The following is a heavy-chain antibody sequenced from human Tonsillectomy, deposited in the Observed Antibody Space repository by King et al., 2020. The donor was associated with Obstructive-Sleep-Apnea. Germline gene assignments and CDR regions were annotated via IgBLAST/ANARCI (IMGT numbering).Heavy chain of an antibody. Sequence: QLVQSGGGLVQPGGSLRLSCSASGFTFSNFAMHWVRQAPGKGLEYVSAISNNGGSTYYADSVKGRFTISRDNSKNTLYLQMSSLRAEDTAVYYCVTPIVVVVAATDYWGQGTLVTVSS. J-gene: IGHJ4*02. D-gene: IGHD2-15*01. CDR2: ISNNGGST. V-gene: IGHV3-64D*06. CDR1: GFTFSNFA. CDR3: VTPIVVVVAATDY.